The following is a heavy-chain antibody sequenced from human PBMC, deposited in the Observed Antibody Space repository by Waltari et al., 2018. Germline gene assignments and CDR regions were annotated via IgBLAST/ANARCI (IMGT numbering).Heavy chain of an antibody. CDR3: ARDVAVAGHSPSGCDY. J-gene: IGHJ4*02. CDR1: GSTFARYY. D-gene: IGHD6-19*01. Sequence: QVQLGQSGAEVKKPGASVKVSCKASGSTFARYYMHWGRPAPGQGLEWMGWINPNSGGTNYAQKFQGRVTMTRDTSMNTAYMELSRLRSDDTAVYYCARDVAVAGHSPSGCDYWGQGTLVTVSS. CDR2: INPNSGGT. V-gene: IGHV1-2*02.